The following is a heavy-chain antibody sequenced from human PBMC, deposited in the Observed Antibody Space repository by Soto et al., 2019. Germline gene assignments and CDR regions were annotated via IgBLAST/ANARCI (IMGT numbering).Heavy chain of an antibody. V-gene: IGHV1-8*01. CDR2: MNPNSGNT. CDR3: ARSDYCNSPVPGYYYYYMDV. J-gene: IGHJ6*03. Sequence: ASVKVSCKASGYTFTSYDINWVRQATGQGLEWMGWMNPNSGNTGYAQKFQGRVTMTRNTSISTAYMELSSLRSEDTAVYYCARSDYCNSPVPGYYYYYMDVWGKGTTVTVSS. CDR1: GYTFTSYD. D-gene: IGHD4-4*01.